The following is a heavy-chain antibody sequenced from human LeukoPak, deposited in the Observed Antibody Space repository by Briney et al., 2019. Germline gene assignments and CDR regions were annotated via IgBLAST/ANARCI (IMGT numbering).Heavy chain of an antibody. V-gene: IGHV4-39*07. J-gene: IGHJ4*02. D-gene: IGHD2-15*01. CDR1: GGSISSSSYY. Sequence: PSETLSLTCTVSGGSISSSSYYWGWIRQPPGKGLEWIGSIYYSGSTYYNPSLKSRVTISVDTSKNQFSLKLSSVTAADTAVYYCARGLPLFVYCSGGSCYQAFDYWGQGTLVTVSS. CDR2: IYYSGST. CDR3: ARGLPLFVYCSGGSCYQAFDY.